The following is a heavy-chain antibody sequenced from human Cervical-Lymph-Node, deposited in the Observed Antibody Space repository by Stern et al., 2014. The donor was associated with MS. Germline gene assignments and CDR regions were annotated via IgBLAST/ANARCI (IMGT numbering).Heavy chain of an antibody. J-gene: IGHJ6*02. CDR1: GFSLSTSGMC. CDR3: ARTHYVWGSAYGMDV. V-gene: IGHV2-70*01. CDR2: IDWDDDK. Sequence: ESGPALVKPTQTLTLTCTFSGFSLSTSGMCVSWIRQPPGKALEWLALIDWDDDKSYSTSLKTRLTISKDTSKNQVVLTMTNMDPVDTATYYCARTHYVWGSAYGMDVWGQGTTVTVSS. D-gene: IGHD3-16*01.